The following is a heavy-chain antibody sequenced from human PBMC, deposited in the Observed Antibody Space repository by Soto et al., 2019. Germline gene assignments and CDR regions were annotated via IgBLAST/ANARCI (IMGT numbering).Heavy chain of an antibody. D-gene: IGHD2-15*01. V-gene: IGHV5-51*01. CDR3: ARRGYCSGGSCYLYNWFDP. CDR1: GYSFTSYW. CDR2: IYPGDSDT. J-gene: IGHJ5*02. Sequence: GESLKISCKCSGYSFTSYWIGWVRQMPGKGLEWMGIIYPGDSDTRYSPSFQGQVTISADKSISTAYLQWSSLKASDTAMYYCARRGYCSGGSCYLYNWFDPWGHGTLVTVSS.